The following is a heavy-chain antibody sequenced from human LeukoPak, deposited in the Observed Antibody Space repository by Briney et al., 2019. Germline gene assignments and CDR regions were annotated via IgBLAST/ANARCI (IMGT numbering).Heavy chain of an antibody. Sequence: ASVKVSCKTTGHNLSVYHVHWVRPAPGQGLEWMGWFNGNGGGTKYAQKFQGRVTMTRDTSIDTDYMELTSLISDDTAVYYCARDPLDGNFYFDYWGQGTLVTVAS. CDR3: ARDPLDGNFYFDY. J-gene: IGHJ4*02. V-gene: IGHV1-2*02. CDR2: FNGNGGGT. CDR1: GHNLSVYH. D-gene: IGHD1-1*01.